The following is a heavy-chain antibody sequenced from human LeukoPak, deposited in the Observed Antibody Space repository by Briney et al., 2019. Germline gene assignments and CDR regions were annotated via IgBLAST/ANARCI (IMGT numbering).Heavy chain of an antibody. CDR3: ARAPGYYGDPFDY. J-gene: IGHJ4*02. CDR1: VFTFSSYS. CDR2: ISSSTSYI. D-gene: IGHD4-17*01. Sequence: PGGSLRLSCAASVFTFSSYSFNWVRQAPGKGLEWVSCISSSTSYIYYADSVRGRFTISRDNAKNSLYLQMNSLRVEDTAVYYCARAPGYYGDPFDYWGQGTLVTVSS. V-gene: IGHV3-21*01.